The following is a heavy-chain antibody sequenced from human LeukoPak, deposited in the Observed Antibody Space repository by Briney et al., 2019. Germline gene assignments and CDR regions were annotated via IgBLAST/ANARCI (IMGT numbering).Heavy chain of an antibody. CDR2: ISSGSGYI. CDR1: GFSFSSYT. V-gene: IGHV3-21*01. D-gene: IGHD4-17*01. J-gene: IGHJ6*03. Sequence: GGSLRLSCAASGFSFSSYTMNWVRQAPGKGLEWVSSISSGSGYINYADSVKGRFTISRDNAKNSLYLQMNSLRDEDTAVYYCAKGGNYGDYLDYYYYYMDVWGKGTTVTVSS. CDR3: AKGGNYGDYLDYYYYYMDV.